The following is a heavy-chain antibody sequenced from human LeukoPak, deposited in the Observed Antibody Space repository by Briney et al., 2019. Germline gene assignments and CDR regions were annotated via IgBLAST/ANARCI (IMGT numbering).Heavy chain of an antibody. CDR2: ISANNGNT. CDR3: ARGDYFDSSGYSGASLFDY. V-gene: IGHV1-18*01. J-gene: IGHJ4*02. Sequence: ASVKVSCKASGYTFTTYGISWVRQAPGQGLEWMGWISANNGNTNYAQKLQGRVTMTTDTSTTTAYMELRSLRSDDTAVYYCARGDYFDSSGYSGASLFDYWGQGTLVTVSS. CDR1: GYTFTTYG. D-gene: IGHD3-22*01.